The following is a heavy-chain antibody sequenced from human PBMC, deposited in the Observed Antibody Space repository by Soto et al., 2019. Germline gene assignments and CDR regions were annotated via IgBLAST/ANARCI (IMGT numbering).Heavy chain of an antibody. D-gene: IGHD2-2*01. CDR1: GGTFSNYA. V-gene: IGHV1-69*01. Sequence: QVQLVQSGAEVRKPGSSVTVSCKASGGTFSNYAISWVRQAPGQGLEWMGGIIPIVGTGSYAQKFQGRVTITADEPPTTAYRERGSLRFEDTAVYYCARVVILVPTASTNDYSHMDVWAQGPRSPSP. CDR3: ARVVILVPTASTNDYSHMDV. CDR2: IIPIVGTG. J-gene: IGHJ6*02.